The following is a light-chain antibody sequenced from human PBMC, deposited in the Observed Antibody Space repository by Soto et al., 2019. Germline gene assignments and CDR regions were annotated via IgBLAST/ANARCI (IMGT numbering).Light chain of an antibody. Sequence: DIQMTQSPSSLSASVGDRVTITCRASQSISSYLNWYQQKPGKAPKLLIYAASSLQSGVPSRFSGSGSGTEFTLTISSLQPDDFATYYCQQSFSTPQTFGQGTKVEIK. V-gene: IGKV1-39*01. J-gene: IGKJ1*01. CDR1: QSISSY. CDR2: AAS. CDR3: QQSFSTPQT.